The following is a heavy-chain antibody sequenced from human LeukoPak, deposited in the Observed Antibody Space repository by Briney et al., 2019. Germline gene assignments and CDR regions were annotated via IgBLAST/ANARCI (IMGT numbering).Heavy chain of an antibody. CDR2: IYTSGST. V-gene: IGHV4-4*07. J-gene: IGHJ4*02. CDR3: ARDNGYGSGSFLLFDY. CDR1: GGSISSYY. Sequence: PSETLSLTCTVSGGSISSYYWSWIRQPAGKGLEWIGRIYTSGSTNYNPSLKSRVTMSVDTPKNQFSLKLSSVTAADTAVYYCARDNGYGSGSFLLFDYWGQGTLVTVSS. D-gene: IGHD3-10*01.